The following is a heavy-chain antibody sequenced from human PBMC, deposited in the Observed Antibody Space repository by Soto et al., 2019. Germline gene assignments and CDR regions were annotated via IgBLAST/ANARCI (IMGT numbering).Heavy chain of an antibody. Sequence: PSETLSLTCTVSGDSITSGGYYWSWLRQPPGKGLEWIGYIYHSGGASYNPSLRGRAVISIDTSKNQFYLRLNAVTAADTAKYYCARDYYGAGSKYYYYGMEVWGQGTTVTVSS. J-gene: IGHJ6*02. CDR2: IYHSGGA. CDR1: GDSITSGGYY. D-gene: IGHD3-10*01. V-gene: IGHV4-31*03. CDR3: ARDYYGAGSKYYYYGMEV.